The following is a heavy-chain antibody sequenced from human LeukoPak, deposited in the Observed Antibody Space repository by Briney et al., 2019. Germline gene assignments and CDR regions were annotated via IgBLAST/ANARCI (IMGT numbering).Heavy chain of an antibody. CDR1: GYTFTSYG. CDR3: ARVFDSSGYFYY. D-gene: IGHD3-22*01. Sequence: ASVKDSCKASGYTFTSYGISWVRQAPGQGLEWMGWISGSNGNTKYAQRLQGRVTMTTDTSTSTAYMELRSLRSDDTAVYYCARVFDSSGYFYYWGQGALVTVSS. J-gene: IGHJ4*02. CDR2: ISGSNGNT. V-gene: IGHV1-18*01.